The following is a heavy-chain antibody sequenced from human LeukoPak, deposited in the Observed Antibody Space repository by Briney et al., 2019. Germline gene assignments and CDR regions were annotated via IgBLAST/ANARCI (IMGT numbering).Heavy chain of an antibody. J-gene: IGHJ5*02. D-gene: IGHD3-22*01. CDR2: IIPIFGTA. V-gene: IGHV1-69*05. CDR1: GGTFNSYA. CDR3: ARARSPSSGYLLRDHNWFDP. Sequence: APVKVSCKASGGTFNSYAISWVRQAPGQGLEWMGGIIPIFGTANHAQKFQGRVTITTDESTSTAYMELGSLRSEDTAVYYCARARSPSSGYLLRDHNWFDPWGQGTLVTVSS.